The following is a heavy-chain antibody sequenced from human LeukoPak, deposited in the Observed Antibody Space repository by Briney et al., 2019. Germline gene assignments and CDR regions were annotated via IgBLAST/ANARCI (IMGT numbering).Heavy chain of an antibody. CDR3: AKRRAVAGPKGYFDY. J-gene: IGHJ4*02. D-gene: IGHD6-19*01. CDR2: ISGSGGST. V-gene: IGHV3-23*01. Sequence: PGGSLRLSCAASGFTFSSYAMSWVRQAPGKGLEWVSAISGSGGSTYYADSVKGRFTISRDNSKNTVYLQMNSLRAEDTAVYYCAKRRAVAGPKGYFDYWGQGTLVTVSS. CDR1: GFTFSSYA.